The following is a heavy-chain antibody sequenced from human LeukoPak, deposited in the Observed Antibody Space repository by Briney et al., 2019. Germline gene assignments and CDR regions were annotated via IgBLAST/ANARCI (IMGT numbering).Heavy chain of an antibody. D-gene: IGHD1-26*01. CDR3: ARGGSSHDAFDI. J-gene: IGHJ3*02. V-gene: IGHV1-69*05. CDR1: GGTFSSYA. CDR2: IIPIFGTA. Sequence: GASVKVSCKASGGTFSSYAISWVRQAPGQGLEWMGGIIPIFGTANYAQKFQGRVTMTRDTSTSTVYMELSSLRSEDTAVYYCARGGSSHDAFDIWGQGTMVTVSS.